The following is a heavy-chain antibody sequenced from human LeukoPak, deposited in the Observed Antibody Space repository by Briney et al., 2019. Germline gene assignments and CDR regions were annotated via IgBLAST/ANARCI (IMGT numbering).Heavy chain of an antibody. CDR2: ISSSSSYI. Sequence: GGSLRLSCAASGFTFSSYSMNWVRQAPGKGLEWVSSISSSSSYICYADSVKGRFTISRDNAKNSLYLQMNSLRAEDTAVYYCARAMVRGVITIGYWGQGTLVTVSS. V-gene: IGHV3-21*01. J-gene: IGHJ4*02. CDR1: GFTFSSYS. CDR3: ARAMVRGVITIGY. D-gene: IGHD3-10*01.